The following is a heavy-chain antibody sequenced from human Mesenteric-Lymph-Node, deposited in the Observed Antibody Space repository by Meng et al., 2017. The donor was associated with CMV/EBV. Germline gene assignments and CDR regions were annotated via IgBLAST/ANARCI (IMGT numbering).Heavy chain of an antibody. CDR2: IKQDGSEK. CDR3: ARVGEMGTTTYYYYGMDV. D-gene: IGHD5-24*01. CDR1: GFSFSSYW. Sequence: GESLKISRAASGFSFSSYWMSVVRQAPGKGLEWVASIKQDGSEKYYVDSVRGRFANSRDNAKNSLYVQINSLRTEDTAVYYCARVGEMGTTTYYYYGMDVWGQGTTVTVSS. J-gene: IGHJ6*02. V-gene: IGHV3-7*01.